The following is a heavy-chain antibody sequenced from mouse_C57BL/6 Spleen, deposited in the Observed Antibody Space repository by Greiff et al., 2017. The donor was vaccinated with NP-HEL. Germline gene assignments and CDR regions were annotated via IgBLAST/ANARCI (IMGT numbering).Heavy chain of an antibody. CDR2: INPGSGGT. Sequence: VQLQQSGAELVRPGTSVKVSCKASGYAFTNYLIEWVKQRPGQGLEWIGVINPGSGGTNYNEKFKGKATLTADKSSSTAYMQLSSLTSEDSAVYFCARGGGYGSPYWYFDVWGTGTTVTVSS. CDR3: ARGGGYGSPYWYFDV. D-gene: IGHD1-1*01. CDR1: GYAFTNYL. V-gene: IGHV1-54*01. J-gene: IGHJ1*03.